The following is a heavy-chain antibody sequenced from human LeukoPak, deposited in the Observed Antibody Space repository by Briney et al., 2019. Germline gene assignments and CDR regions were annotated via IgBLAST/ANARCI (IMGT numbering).Heavy chain of an antibody. CDR2: IYYSGST. Sequence: SETLPLTFTVSVGSISSYYWSWIRQPPGKGLEWIGYIYYSGSTNYNPSLRSRVTISVDTSKNQFSLKLNSVTAADTAVYFCARRSGANAVTTWAWYFDLWGGGTLVTVSS. CDR3: ARRSGANAVTTWAWYFDL. CDR1: VGSISSYY. J-gene: IGHJ2*01. D-gene: IGHD4-17*01. V-gene: IGHV4-59*08.